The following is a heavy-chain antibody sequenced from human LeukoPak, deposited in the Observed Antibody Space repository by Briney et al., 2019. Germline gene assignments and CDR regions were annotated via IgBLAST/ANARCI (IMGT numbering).Heavy chain of an antibody. J-gene: IGHJ6*02. Sequence: GESLKISCKGSGYSFTSYWIGWVRQMPGKGLEWMGIIYPGDSDTRYSPSFQGQVTISADKSISTAYLQWSSLKASDTAMYYRARQGTAMVTWLSYCYYGMDVWGQGTTVTVSS. CDR1: GYSFTSYW. D-gene: IGHD5-18*01. CDR3: ARQGTAMVTWLSYCYYGMDV. CDR2: IYPGDSDT. V-gene: IGHV5-51*01.